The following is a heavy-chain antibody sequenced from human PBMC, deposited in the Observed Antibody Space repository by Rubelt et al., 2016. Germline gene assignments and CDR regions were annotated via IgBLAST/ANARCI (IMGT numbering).Heavy chain of an antibody. D-gene: IGHD2-15*01. J-gene: IGHJ5*02. CDR3: AREPGYCSGGSCYGGWFDP. CDR1: GGSFSGYY. CDR2: INHSGST. Sequence: QLQLQESGPGLVKPSETLSLTCAVYGGSFSGYYWSWIRQPPGKGLEWIGEINHSGSTNYNPSLKSRVTISVDTSKNQFSLKLVSVTAADTAVYYCAREPGYCSGGSCYGGWFDPWGQGTLVTVSS. V-gene: IGHV4-34*01.